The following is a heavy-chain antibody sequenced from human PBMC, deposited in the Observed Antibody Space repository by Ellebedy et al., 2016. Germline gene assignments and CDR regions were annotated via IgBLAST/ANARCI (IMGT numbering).Heavy chain of an antibody. D-gene: IGHD7-27*01. Sequence: GGSLRLXCKGSGYRFASYWIGWVRQMPGKGLEWMGIIYPGDSDTRYSPSFQGQVTISADKSISTAYLQWSSLKASDTAMYYCASSTGDLLSADDAFDIWGQGTMVTVSS. CDR2: IYPGDSDT. J-gene: IGHJ3*02. V-gene: IGHV5-51*01. CDR1: GYRFASYW. CDR3: ASSTGDLLSADDAFDI.